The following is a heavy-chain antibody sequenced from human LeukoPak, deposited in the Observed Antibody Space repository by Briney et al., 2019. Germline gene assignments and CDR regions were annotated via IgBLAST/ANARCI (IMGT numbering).Heavy chain of an antibody. D-gene: IGHD7-27*01. CDR3: ARESNGGYYFDF. J-gene: IGHJ4*02. CDR2: ISSSSSYI. Sequence: PGGSLRLSCAASGFTFSSYSMNWVRQAPGKGLDWVSSISSSSSYIYYADSVKGRFTISRDNAKNSLYLQMNSLRAGDTAVYYCARESNGGYYFDFWGQGTLVTVSS. V-gene: IGHV3-21*01. CDR1: GFTFSSYS.